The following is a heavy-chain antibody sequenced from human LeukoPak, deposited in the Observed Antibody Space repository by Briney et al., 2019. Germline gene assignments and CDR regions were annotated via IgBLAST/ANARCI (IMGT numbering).Heavy chain of an antibody. CDR1: GFTFSSYW. J-gene: IGHJ4*02. CDR3: ARDGYNGYYFDY. Sequence: PGGSLRLSCVASGFTFSSYWMSWVRQAPGKGLEWVANIKQDGSEKYYVDSVKGRFTISRDNAKNSLYLQMNSLRAEDTAVYYCARDGYNGYYFDYWGQGTLVTVSS. D-gene: IGHD5-24*01. V-gene: IGHV3-7*01. CDR2: IKQDGSEK.